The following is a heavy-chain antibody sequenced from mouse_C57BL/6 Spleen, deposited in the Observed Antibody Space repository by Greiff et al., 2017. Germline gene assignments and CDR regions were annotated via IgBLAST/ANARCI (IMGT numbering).Heavy chain of an antibody. Sequence: VQLQQPGAELVKPGASVTLSCKASGYTFTSYWMQWVKQRPGQGLEWIGEIDPSDSYTNYNQKFKGKATLTVDTSSSTAYMQLSSLTSEDSAVYYCARGDWDGYWGQGTTLTVSS. CDR1: GYTFTSYW. J-gene: IGHJ2*01. D-gene: IGHD4-1*01. CDR2: IDPSDSYT. V-gene: IGHV1-50*01. CDR3: ARGDWDGY.